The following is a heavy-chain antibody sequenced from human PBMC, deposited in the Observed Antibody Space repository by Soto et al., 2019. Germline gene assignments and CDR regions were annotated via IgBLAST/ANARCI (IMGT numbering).Heavy chain of an antibody. CDR1: GYSFTDYH. J-gene: IGHJ6*02. Sequence: ASGKVCCRASGYSFTDYHIHWVRQAPGQGLEWLGRINPKSGGTSTAQKFQGWVTMTTDTSIITASMELTRLTSDAPALSFCARGDSPACSHGLCSFFYQHHMDVWAQGTTAPVS. V-gene: IGHV1-2*04. CDR2: INPKSGGT. D-gene: IGHD2-2*01. CDR3: ARGDSPACSHGLCSFFYQHHMDV.